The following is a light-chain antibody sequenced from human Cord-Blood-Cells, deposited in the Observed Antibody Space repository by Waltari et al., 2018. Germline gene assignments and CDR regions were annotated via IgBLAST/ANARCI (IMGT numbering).Light chain of an antibody. Sequence: DIQMTQSPSSLSASVGPRATITCRASQSISSYLNWYQQKPGKAPKLLIYAASSLQSGVPSRFSGSGSGTDFTLTISSLQPEDFATYYCQQSYSTPPFTFGPGTKVDIK. CDR2: AAS. J-gene: IGKJ3*01. CDR1: QSISSY. CDR3: QQSYSTPPFT. V-gene: IGKV1-39*01.